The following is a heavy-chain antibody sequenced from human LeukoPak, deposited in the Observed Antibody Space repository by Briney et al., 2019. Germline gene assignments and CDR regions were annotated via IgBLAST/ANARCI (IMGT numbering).Heavy chain of an antibody. CDR1: GFTFDDYG. CDR2: INWNGGST. CDR3: ARLKPMVAPDY. Sequence: GGSLRLSCAASGFTFDDYGMSWVRQAPGKGLEWVSGINWNGGSTGYADSVKGRFTISRDNAKNSLYLQMSSLRAEDTALYYCARLKPMVAPDYWGQGTLVTVSS. J-gene: IGHJ4*02. V-gene: IGHV3-20*04. D-gene: IGHD4/OR15-4a*01.